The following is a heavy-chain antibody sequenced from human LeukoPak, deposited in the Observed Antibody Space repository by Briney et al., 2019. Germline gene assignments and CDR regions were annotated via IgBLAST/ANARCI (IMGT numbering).Heavy chain of an antibody. D-gene: IGHD1-1*01. J-gene: IGHJ4*02. CDR1: GFTFTTYG. Sequence: GGSLRLSCAASGFTFTTYGMHWVRQGPGKGLEWVAFIRNDGSDKYYADSVKGRFTISRDNSKNTLYLQMNSLRAEDTAVYYCAKDGIARSIFDYWGQGTLVTVSS. V-gene: IGHV3-30*02. CDR2: IRNDGSDK. CDR3: AKDGIARSIFDY.